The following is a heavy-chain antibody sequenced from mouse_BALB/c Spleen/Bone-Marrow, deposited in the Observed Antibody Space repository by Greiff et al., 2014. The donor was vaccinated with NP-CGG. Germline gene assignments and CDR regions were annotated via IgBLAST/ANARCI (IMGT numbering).Heavy chain of an antibody. CDR1: GYTFTDYH. CDR2: IYPGSXXX. J-gene: IGHJ4*01. Sequence: QVHVKQSGAELARPGASVKXXCKASGYTFTDYHINWVKQRTGQGLEWIGEIYPGSXXXXXXXXXXXXXXXXXXXSSXTAXMQXXXLXSXXSAVYFCARSGXGCXRDAXXXWGQGTSVTVSS. D-gene: IGHD2-3*01. V-gene: IGHV1-77*01. CDR3: ARSGXGCXRDAXXX.